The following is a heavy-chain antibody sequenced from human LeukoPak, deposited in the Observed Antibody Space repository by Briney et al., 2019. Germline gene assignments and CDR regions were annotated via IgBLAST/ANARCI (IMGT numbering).Heavy chain of an antibody. CDR3: TRTQRYFDWPKSLVYYYYYMDV. D-gene: IGHD3-9*01. Sequence: GGSLRLSCTPSGSIFGDYAMSWVRQAPGKGLEWVGLIRSKAYDGTTEYAASVKGRFTISRDDSKSIAYLQMNSLKTEDTAVYYCTRTQRYFDWPKSLVYYYYYMDVWGKGTTVTISS. CDR1: GSIFGDYA. V-gene: IGHV3-49*04. J-gene: IGHJ6*03. CDR2: IRSKAYDGTT.